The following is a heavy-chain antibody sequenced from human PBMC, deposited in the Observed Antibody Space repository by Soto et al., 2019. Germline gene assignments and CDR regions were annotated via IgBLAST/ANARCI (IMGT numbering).Heavy chain of an antibody. V-gene: IGHV1-18*01. CDR1: GYTFTSYG. Sequence: ASVKVSCKASGYTFTSYGISWVRQAPGQGLEWMGWISAYNGNTNYAQKLQGRVTMTTDTSTSTAYMELRSLRSDDTAVYYCARDPMTTVTTVQGNWFDPWGQGTLVTVSS. J-gene: IGHJ5*02. CDR2: ISAYNGNT. D-gene: IGHD4-4*01. CDR3: ARDPMTTVTTVQGNWFDP.